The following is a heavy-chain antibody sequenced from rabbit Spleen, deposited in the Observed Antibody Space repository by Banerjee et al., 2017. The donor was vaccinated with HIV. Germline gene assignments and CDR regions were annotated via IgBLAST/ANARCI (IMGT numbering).Heavy chain of an antibody. CDR1: GFTLSSYY. J-gene: IGHJ4*01. V-gene: IGHV1S40*01. D-gene: IGHD2-1*01. CDR2: IYAGSSGST. CDR3: LRDRANIGGDYGPYYFDL. Sequence: QSLEESGGDLVKPGASLTLTCTASGFTLSSYYMCWVRQAPGKGLEWIACIYAGSSGSTYYASWATGRFTISKTSSTTVTLQMTSLTAADTATYFCLRDRANIGGDYGPYYFDLWGQGTLVTVS.